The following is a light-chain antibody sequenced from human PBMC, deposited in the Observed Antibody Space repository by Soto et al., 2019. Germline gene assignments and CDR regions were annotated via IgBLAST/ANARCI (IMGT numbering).Light chain of an antibody. CDR2: EVS. V-gene: IGLV2-8*01. J-gene: IGLJ1*01. CDR3: SSYAGSNNFDV. Sequence: QSALTQPPSASGSPEQSVTISCTGTSSDVGGYNYVSWYQQHPGKAPKLVIYEVSKRPSGVPDRFSGSKSGNTASLTVSGLQAEDEADYYCSSYAGSNNFDVFGTGTKVTVL. CDR1: SSDVGGYNY.